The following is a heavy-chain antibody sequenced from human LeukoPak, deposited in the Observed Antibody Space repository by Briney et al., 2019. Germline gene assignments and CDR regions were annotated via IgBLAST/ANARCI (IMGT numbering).Heavy chain of an antibody. D-gene: IGHD5-18*01. CDR2: INHSGST. CDR3: ARRRLWLRFDY. V-gene: IGHV4-34*01. J-gene: IGHJ4*02. CDR1: GGSFSGYY. Sequence: PSETLSLTCAVYGGSFSGYYWSWIRQPPGKGLEWIGEINHSGSTNYNPSLKSRVTISVDTSKNQFSLKLSSVTAADTAVYYCARRRLWLRFDYWGPGTLVTVSS.